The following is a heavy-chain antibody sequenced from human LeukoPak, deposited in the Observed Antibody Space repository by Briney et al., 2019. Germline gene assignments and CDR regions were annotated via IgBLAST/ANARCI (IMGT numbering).Heavy chain of an antibody. CDR1: GFTFSDYY. CDR2: ISSSGSTI. D-gene: IGHD1-26*01. J-gene: IGHJ4*02. CDR3: ARDRSDSGSPSTPDY. Sequence: GGSLRLSCAASGFTFSDYYMSWIRQAPGKGLEWVSYISSSGSTIYYADSVEGRFTISRDNAKNSLYLQMNSLRAEDTAVYYCARDRSDSGSPSTPDYWGQGTLVTVSS. V-gene: IGHV3-11*01.